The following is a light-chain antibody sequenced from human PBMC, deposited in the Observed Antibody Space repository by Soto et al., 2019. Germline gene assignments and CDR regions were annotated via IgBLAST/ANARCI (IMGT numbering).Light chain of an antibody. V-gene: IGLV2-14*01. CDR1: SSDVGTYNY. CDR2: EVS. J-gene: IGLJ1*01. Sequence: QSVLTQPASVSGSPGQSITISCTGTSSDVGTYNYVSWYQLHPGKAPKLMVYEVSNRPSGVSNRFSGSKSGNTASLTISGLQAEDEADYHCSSYTSSSTYVFGTGTKFTVL. CDR3: SSYTSSSTYV.